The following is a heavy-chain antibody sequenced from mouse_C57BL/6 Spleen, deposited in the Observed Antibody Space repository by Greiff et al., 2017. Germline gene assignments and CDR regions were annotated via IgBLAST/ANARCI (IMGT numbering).Heavy chain of an antibody. J-gene: IGHJ4*01. CDR3: ESSSIYAMDY. CDR2: IYPGSGNT. CDR1: GYSFTSYY. Sequence: VKLQESGPELVKPGASVKISCKASGYSFTSYYIHWVKQRPGQGLEWIGWIYPGSGNTKYNEKFKGKATLTADTSSSTAYMQLSSLTSEDSAVYYCESSSIYAMDYGGQGPTVTVSS. V-gene: IGHV1-66*01. D-gene: IGHD1-3*01.